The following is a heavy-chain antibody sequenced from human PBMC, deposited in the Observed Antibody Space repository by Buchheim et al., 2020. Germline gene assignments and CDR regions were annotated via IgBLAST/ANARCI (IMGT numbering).Heavy chain of an antibody. CDR1: GYTFTSYG. CDR2: ISAYNGNT. V-gene: IGHV1-18*04. D-gene: IGHD3-10*01. CDR3: AREGITMVRGGYVSVYYYYGMDV. Sequence: QVQLVQSGAEVKKPGASVKVSCKASGYTFTSYGISWVRQAPGQGLEWMGWISAYNGNTNYAQKLQGRVTMTTAPSTSTAYMELRSLRADETAVYYCAREGITMVRGGYVSVYYYYGMDVWGQGTT. J-gene: IGHJ6*02.